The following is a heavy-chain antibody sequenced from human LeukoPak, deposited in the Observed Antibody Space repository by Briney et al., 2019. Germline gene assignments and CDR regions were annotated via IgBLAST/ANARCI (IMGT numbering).Heavy chain of an antibody. D-gene: IGHD3-3*01. CDR3: ASPSGDFWSGYYTN. V-gene: IGHV4-59*01. Sequence: PSETLSLTCTVSGGSISSYYWIWIRQPPGKGLEWIGYIYYSGSTNYNPSLKSRVTISVDTSKNQFSLKLSSVTAADTAVYYCASPSGDFWSGYYTNWGQGTLVTVSS. CDR1: GGSISSYY. CDR2: IYYSGST. J-gene: IGHJ4*02.